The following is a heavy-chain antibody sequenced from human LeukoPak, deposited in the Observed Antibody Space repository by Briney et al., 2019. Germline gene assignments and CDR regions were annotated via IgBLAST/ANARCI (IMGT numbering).Heavy chain of an antibody. CDR2: IYTSGST. CDR3: ARDRGFWSGTLTVD. V-gene: IGHV4-61*02. CDR1: GGSISSGSYY. Sequence: SQTLSLTCTVSGGSISSGSYYWSWIRQPAGKGLKWIGRIYTSGSTNYNPSLKSRVTISVDTSKNQFSLKLSSVTAADTAVYYCARDRGFWSGTLTVDWGQGTLVTVSS. D-gene: IGHD3-3*01. J-gene: IGHJ4*02.